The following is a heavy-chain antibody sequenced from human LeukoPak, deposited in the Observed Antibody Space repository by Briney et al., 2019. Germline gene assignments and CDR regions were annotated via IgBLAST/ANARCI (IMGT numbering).Heavy chain of an antibody. CDR2: INHSGST. CDR3: ATSRVSPALLWFGELWASFDY. J-gene: IGHJ4*02. CDR1: GGSFSGYY. Sequence: SETLSLTCAVYGGSFSGYYWSWIRQPPGKGLEWIGEINHSGSTNYNPSLTSRVTISVDTSKNQFSLKLSSVTAADTAVYYCATSRVSPALLWFGELWASFDYWGQGTLVTVSS. D-gene: IGHD3-10*01. V-gene: IGHV4-34*01.